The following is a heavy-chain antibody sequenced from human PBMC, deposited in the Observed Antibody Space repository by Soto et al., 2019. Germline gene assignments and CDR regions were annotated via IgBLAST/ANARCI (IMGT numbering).Heavy chain of an antibody. D-gene: IGHD2-15*01. CDR1: GGTFSSYA. Sequence: QVQLVQSGAEVKKPGSSVKVSCKASGGTFSSYAISWVRQAPGQGLEWMGGIIPIFGTANYAQKFQGRVTITADESTSTANMELSRLRSEDTAVYYCARDAYCSGGSCSGYWGQGTLVTVSS. CDR3: ARDAYCSGGSCSGY. V-gene: IGHV1-69*01. CDR2: IIPIFGTA. J-gene: IGHJ4*02.